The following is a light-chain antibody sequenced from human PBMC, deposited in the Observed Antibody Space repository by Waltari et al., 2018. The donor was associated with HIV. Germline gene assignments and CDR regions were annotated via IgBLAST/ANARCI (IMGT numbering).Light chain of an antibody. CDR2: WAS. CDR3: QQYYRHPRT. Sequence: DIVLTQSPDTLTVSLGERATINCKASQSVLSSTRNTNYLAWYQQQPGNPPKLLISWASGRKSGVPDRFSGGGSGTDFSLTISSLQAEDVAVYYCQQYYRHPRTFGQGTKLEI. CDR1: QSVLSSTRNTNY. V-gene: IGKV4-1*01. J-gene: IGKJ2*01.